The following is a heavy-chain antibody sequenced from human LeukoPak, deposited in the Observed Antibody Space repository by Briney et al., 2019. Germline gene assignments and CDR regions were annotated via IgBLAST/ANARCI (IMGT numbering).Heavy chain of an antibody. CDR3: VRHGGGSSSVFYSDY. CDR1: GGSISSYY. CDR2: IYYSGST. J-gene: IGHJ4*02. D-gene: IGHD6-13*01. Sequence: SETLSLTCTVSGGSISSYYWSWIRQPPGKGLEWIGYIYYSGSTNYNPSLKSRVTISVDTSRNQFSLKLSSVTAADTAVYYCVRHGGGSSSVFYSDYWGQGALVTVSS. V-gene: IGHV4-59*08.